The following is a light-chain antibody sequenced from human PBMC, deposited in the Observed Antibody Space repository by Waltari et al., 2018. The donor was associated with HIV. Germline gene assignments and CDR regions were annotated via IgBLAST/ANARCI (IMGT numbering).Light chain of an antibody. J-gene: IGLJ2*01. V-gene: IGLV1-44*01. CDR2: SNN. CDR3: AAWDDSLNGVV. CDR1: SSNIGSNT. Sequence: QSVLTQPPSASGTPGQRVTISCSGSSSNIGSNTVNWYQQLPGTAPKLLIYSNNHRTAGVPDRVSGSKSGTSASLAISGLQSEDEADYYCAAWDDSLNGVVFGGGTKLTVL.